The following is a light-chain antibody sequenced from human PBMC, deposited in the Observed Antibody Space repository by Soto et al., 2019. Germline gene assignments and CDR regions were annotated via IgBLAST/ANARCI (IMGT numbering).Light chain of an antibody. Sequence: QSVLTQPPSASGTPGQRVTISCSGSSSNIGSNTVNWYQQLPGTAPKLLIYSNNQRPSGVPDRFSGSKSGTSASLAISGLQSADEADYYCAAWDDSLDGVVFSGGTKLTVL. CDR2: SNN. CDR3: AAWDDSLDGVV. CDR1: SSNIGSNT. J-gene: IGLJ2*01. V-gene: IGLV1-44*01.